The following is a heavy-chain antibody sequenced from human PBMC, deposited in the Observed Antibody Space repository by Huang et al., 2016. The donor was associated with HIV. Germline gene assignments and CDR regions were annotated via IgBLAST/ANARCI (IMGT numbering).Heavy chain of an antibody. CDR2: MSYDGSNK. CDR1: GFTFSSYA. Sequence: QVQLVESGGGVAQPGRSLRLSCAASGFTFSSYAMHWVRQAPGRGVEWVAVMSYDGSNKYYADSVKGRFTISRDNSKNTLYLQMNSLRTEDTAVYYCARDDSSGYYGLNYMDVWGKGTTVTVSS. CDR3: ARDDSSGYYGLNYMDV. V-gene: IGHV3-30-3*01. D-gene: IGHD3-22*01. J-gene: IGHJ6*03.